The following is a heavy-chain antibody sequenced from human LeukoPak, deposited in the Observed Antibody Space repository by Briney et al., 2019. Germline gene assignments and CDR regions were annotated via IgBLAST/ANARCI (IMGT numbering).Heavy chain of an antibody. D-gene: IGHD6-13*01. CDR1: GFTFFSYA. Sequence: GGSLRLSCAASGFTFFSYALHWVRQAPGKGLEWVALISHDGSKKYFTDSVRGRFTISRDYSNNTLYPQMNSLRPEDTAVYYCVRDLGSSWNYFDYWGLGTLVTVSS. V-gene: IGHV3-30-3*01. CDR2: ISHDGSKK. CDR3: VRDLGSSWNYFDY. J-gene: IGHJ4*02.